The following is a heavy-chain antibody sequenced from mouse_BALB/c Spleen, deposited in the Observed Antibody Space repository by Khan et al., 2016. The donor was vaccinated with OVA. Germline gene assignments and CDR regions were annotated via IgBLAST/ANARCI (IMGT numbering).Heavy chain of an antibody. Sequence: QVTLKESGPGILQPSQTLSLTCSFSGFSLSSSGMGVSWIRQPSGKGLEWLAHIYWDDDKRYNPSLKSRLTISKDTSSKQVFLKITSVDTADTATYFCARREEFVPWIAYWGQGTLVTVSA. J-gene: IGHJ3*01. V-gene: IGHV8-12*01. CDR1: GFSLSSSGMG. CDR2: IYWDDDK. CDR3: ARREEFVPWIAY.